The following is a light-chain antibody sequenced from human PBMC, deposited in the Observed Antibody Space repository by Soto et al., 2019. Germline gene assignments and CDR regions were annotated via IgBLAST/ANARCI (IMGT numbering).Light chain of an antibody. CDR2: FGS. CDR3: MQTLQAPFT. Sequence: DIVMTQSPLSLSVTPGEPASISCRSSQSLLHSNGYNCLDWYLQKPGQSPQLLLYFGSNRASGVHDKFSGSGSGTDFTLKISRVEAEDVGIYYCMQTLQAPFTFGQGTRLEIK. V-gene: IGKV2-28*01. J-gene: IGKJ2*01. CDR1: QSLLHSNGYNC.